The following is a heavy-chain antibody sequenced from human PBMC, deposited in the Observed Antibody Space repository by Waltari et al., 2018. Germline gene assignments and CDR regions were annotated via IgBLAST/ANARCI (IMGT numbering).Heavy chain of an antibody. CDR2: IWYDGSNK. CDR3: AKDYDSSGYYYDY. V-gene: IGHV3-30*18. CDR1: GFTFSIYG. D-gene: IGHD3-22*01. J-gene: IGHJ4*02. Sequence: QVQLVESGGGVVQPGRSLRLSCAASGFTFSIYGMHWVRQAPGKGLEWVAVIWYDGSNKYYADSVKGRFTISRDNSKNTLYLQMNSLRAEDTAMYYCAKDYDSSGYYYDYWGQGTLVTVSS.